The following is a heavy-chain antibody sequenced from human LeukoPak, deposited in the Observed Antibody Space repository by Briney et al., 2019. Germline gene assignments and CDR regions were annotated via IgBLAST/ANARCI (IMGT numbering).Heavy chain of an antibody. V-gene: IGHV3-23*01. D-gene: IGHD3-16*01. CDR3: AKGYYDYVWGSYYFDY. J-gene: IGHJ4*02. CDR2: ISGSGGST. CDR1: GFTFSSYA. Sequence: GGSLRLSCAASGFTFSSYAISWVRQAPGKGLEWVSAISGSGGSTYYADSVKGRFTISRDNSRDTLYLQMNSLRAEDTAVYYCAKGYYDYVWGSYYFDYWGQGTLVTVSS.